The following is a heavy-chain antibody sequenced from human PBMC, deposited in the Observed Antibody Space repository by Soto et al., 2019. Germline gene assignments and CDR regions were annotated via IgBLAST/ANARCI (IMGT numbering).Heavy chain of an antibody. J-gene: IGHJ4*02. V-gene: IGHV3-30*03. CDR2: ISYDGSNK. CDR3: ASPTTTAMVTLLDY. Sequence: QVQLVESGGGVVQPGRSLRLSCAASGFTFSSYGMHWVRQAPGKGLEWVAVISYDGSNKYYADSVKGRFTISRDNSKNTRDLQMNSLRAEDTAVYYCASPTTTAMVTLLDYWGQGTMVTVSS. D-gene: IGHD5-18*01. CDR1: GFTFSSYG.